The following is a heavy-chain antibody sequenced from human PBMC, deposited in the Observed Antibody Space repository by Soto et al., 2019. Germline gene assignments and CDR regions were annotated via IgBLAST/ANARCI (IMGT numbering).Heavy chain of an antibody. J-gene: IGHJ4*02. Sequence: KPXGTLSLTCTVSGGSVSNSNYYWGWIRQSPGKGLEWIGSVYYRGRSYSKSSVKSRVTISVDTSKNQFSLNLNSVTASDTAVYYCVSQRTSVLTQAYFDYWGPGALVTVSS. D-gene: IGHD2-8*01. CDR2: VYYRGRS. CDR1: GGSVSNSNYY. CDR3: VSQRTSVLTQAYFDY. V-gene: IGHV4-39*01.